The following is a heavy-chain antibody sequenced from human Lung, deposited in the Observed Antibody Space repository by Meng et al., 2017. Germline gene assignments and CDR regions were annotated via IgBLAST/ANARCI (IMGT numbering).Heavy chain of an antibody. Sequence: EVHLVESGGCLVQPGGSLILSCAASGFTFSRYAMSWVRQAPGKGLEWVSAISGSGSSPYYADSVKGRFTISRDNSKNTLYLQMNSLRAEDTAVYYCAKKGWLYWGSGDDYWGQGTLVTVSS. J-gene: IGHJ4*02. D-gene: IGHD7-27*01. V-gene: IGHV3-23*04. CDR3: AKKGWLYWGSGDDY. CDR1: GFTFSRYA. CDR2: ISGSGSSP.